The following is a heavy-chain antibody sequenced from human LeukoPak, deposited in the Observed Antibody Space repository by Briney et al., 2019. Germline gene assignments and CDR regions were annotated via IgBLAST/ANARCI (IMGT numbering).Heavy chain of an antibody. CDR2: IYYSGST. J-gene: IGHJ4*02. V-gene: IGHV4-59*01. CDR3: ARGIAAADAPFDY. D-gene: IGHD6-13*01. Sequence: SETLSLTCAVYGGSFSGYYWSWIRQPPGKGLEWIGYIYYSGSTNYNPSLKSRVTISVDTSKNQFSLKLSSVTAADTAVYYCARGIAAADAPFDYWGQGTLVTVSS. CDR1: GGSFSGYY.